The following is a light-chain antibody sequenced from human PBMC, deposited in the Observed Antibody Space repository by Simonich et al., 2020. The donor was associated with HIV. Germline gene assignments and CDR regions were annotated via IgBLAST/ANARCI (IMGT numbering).Light chain of an antibody. CDR1: QSVLYSSNNKNY. Sequence: DIVMTQSPDSLAVSLGERATINCKSSQSVLYSSNNKNYLAWYQQKPGPPPRLVFYWETTRESGGPDRFSGSGSGTDFTLTISSLQAEDVAVYYCQQYYSTPPITFGQGTRLEIK. V-gene: IGKV4-1*01. CDR3: QQYYSTPPIT. CDR2: WET. J-gene: IGKJ5*01.